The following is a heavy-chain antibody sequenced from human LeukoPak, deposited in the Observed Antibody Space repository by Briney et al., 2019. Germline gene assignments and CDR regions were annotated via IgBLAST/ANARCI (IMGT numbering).Heavy chain of an antibody. V-gene: IGHV4-39*02. CDR3: AREGRWLQLQDGDY. Sequence: SETLSLTCTVSGGSISSSSYYWGWIRQPPGKGLEWIGSIYYSGSTYCNPSLKSRVTISVDTSKNQFSLKLSSVTAADTAVYYCAREGRWLQLQDGDYWGQGTLVTVSS. CDR1: GGSISSSSYY. D-gene: IGHD5-24*01. J-gene: IGHJ4*02. CDR2: IYYSGST.